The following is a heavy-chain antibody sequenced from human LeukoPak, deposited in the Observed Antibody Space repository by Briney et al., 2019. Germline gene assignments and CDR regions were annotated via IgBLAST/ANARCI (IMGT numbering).Heavy chain of an antibody. CDR1: GYTFTGYY. V-gene: IGHV1-2*02. CDR2: INPNSGGT. Sequence: ASVKVSCKASGYTFTGYYMHWVRQAPGQGLEWMGWINPNSGGTNCAQKLQGRVTMTTDTSTSTAYMELRSLRSDDTAVYYCARFIAVAGPPNFDYWGQGTLVTVSS. CDR3: ARFIAVAGPPNFDY. D-gene: IGHD6-19*01. J-gene: IGHJ4*02.